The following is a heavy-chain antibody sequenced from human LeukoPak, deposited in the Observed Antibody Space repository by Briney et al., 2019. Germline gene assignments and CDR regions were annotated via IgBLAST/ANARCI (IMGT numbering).Heavy chain of an antibody. CDR1: GFTFSNYA. V-gene: IGHV3-30*03. D-gene: IGHD3-10*01. CDR3: ARAMVRGVIP. Sequence: GGSLRLSCTASGFTFSNYAMHWVRQAPGKGLEWVAVISFDGSNNYCADSVKGRFTISRDNSKNTLYLQMNSLRAEDAAVYYCARAMVRGVIPWGQGSLVTVSS. CDR2: ISFDGSNN. J-gene: IGHJ5*02.